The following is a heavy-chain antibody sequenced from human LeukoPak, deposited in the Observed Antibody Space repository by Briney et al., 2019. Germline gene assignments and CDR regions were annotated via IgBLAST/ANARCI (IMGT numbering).Heavy chain of an antibody. J-gene: IGHJ6*02. CDR3: TRAKMTYYYYGMDV. V-gene: IGHV3-73*01. CDR2: IRSKANSYAT. D-gene: IGHD2-21*02. Sequence: GGSLRLSCAASGFTFSGSAMHWVRQAFGKGLEWVGRIRSKANSYATAYAASVKGRFTISRDDSKNTAYLQMNSLKTEDTAVYYCTRAKMTYYYYGMDVWGQGTTVTVSS. CDR1: GFTFSGSA.